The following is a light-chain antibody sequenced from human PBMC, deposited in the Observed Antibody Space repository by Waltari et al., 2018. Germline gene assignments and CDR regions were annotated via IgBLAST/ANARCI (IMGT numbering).Light chain of an antibody. J-gene: IGLJ3*02. Sequence: QLVLTQSPSASASLGASVKLTCTLSSGHSSNVIAWLQQQPEKGPRYLMKVNSDGSHSKGDEIPDRFSGSSSGAARYLTISSLQSEAEADYYCQTGGHGTWVFGGGTKLTVL. V-gene: IGLV4-69*01. CDR1: SGHSSNV. CDR2: VNSDGSH. CDR3: QTGGHGTWV.